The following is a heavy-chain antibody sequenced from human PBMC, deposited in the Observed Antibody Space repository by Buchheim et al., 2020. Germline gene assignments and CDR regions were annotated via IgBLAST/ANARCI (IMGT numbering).Heavy chain of an antibody. Sequence: QVQLVESGGGVVQPGRYLRLSCAASGFTFSSYGMHWVRQAPGKGLEWVAVISYDGSNKYYADSVKGRFTISRDNSKNTLYLQMNSLRAEDTAVYYCAKDSSLANNLGRAFDYWGPGTL. J-gene: IGHJ4*02. V-gene: IGHV3-30*18. CDR3: AKDSSLANNLGRAFDY. D-gene: IGHD7-27*01. CDR2: ISYDGSNK. CDR1: GFTFSSYG.